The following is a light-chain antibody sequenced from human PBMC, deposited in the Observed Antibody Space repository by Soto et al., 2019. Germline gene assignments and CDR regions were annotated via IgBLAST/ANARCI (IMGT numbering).Light chain of an antibody. Sequence: QSALTQPASVSGSPGQSITISCTGTSSDIGDYNYVSWYQQHPGKAPKLMIYEVNYRPSGVSNRFSGSKSGNTASLTISGLQAEDEAHYYCSSYTTSSTRVFGTGTKLTVL. CDR1: SSDIGDYNY. CDR2: EVN. V-gene: IGLV2-14*01. J-gene: IGLJ1*01. CDR3: SSYTTSSTRV.